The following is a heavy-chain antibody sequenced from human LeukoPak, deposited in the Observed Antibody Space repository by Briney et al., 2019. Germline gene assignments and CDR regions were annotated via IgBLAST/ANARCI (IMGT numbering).Heavy chain of an antibody. J-gene: IGHJ3*01. V-gene: IGHV3-13*01. CDR2: VGIAGDT. CDR3: AREGRMGTADAFDV. Sequence: GGSLRLSCAASGFTFNNYGMHWVRQTAGKGLEWVSAVGIAGDTFYAGSVKGRFSISRDNAESSLFLQMNSLRAGDTAVYYCAREGRMGTADAFDVWGQGTMVTVSS. D-gene: IGHD1-14*01. CDR1: GFTFNNYG.